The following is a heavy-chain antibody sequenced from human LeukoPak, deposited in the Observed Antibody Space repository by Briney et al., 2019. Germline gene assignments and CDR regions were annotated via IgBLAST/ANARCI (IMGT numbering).Heavy chain of an antibody. D-gene: IGHD2-2*01. CDR1: GYTFTGYY. J-gene: IGHJ4*02. CDR3: ARDHPPYCSSTSCYGGSVY. V-gene: IGHV1-18*04. CDR2: ISAYNGNT. Sequence: GASVKVSCKASGYTFTGYYIHWVRQAPGQGLEWMGWISAYNGNTNYAQKLQGRVTMTTDTSTSTAYMELRSLRSDDTAVYYCARDHPPYCSSTSCYGGSVYWGQGTLVTVSS.